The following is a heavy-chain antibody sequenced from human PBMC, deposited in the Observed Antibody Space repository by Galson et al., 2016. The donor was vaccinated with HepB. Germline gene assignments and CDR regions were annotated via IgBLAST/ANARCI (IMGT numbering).Heavy chain of an antibody. V-gene: IGHV4-4*02. Sequence: SETLSLTCAVSGGSISDSNWWTWVRQPPGKGLEWIGEIYHSGTTNYNPSLKGRVTMSVDKPKNQFSLKLSSVTAADTAVYYCARDWGDGFIDYWGQGTLVTVSS. CDR1: GGSISDSNW. CDR2: IYHSGTT. CDR3: ARDWGDGFIDY. J-gene: IGHJ4*02. D-gene: IGHD5-24*01.